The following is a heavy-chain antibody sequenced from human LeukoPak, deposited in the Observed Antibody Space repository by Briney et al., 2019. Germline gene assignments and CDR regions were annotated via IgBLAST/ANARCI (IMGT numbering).Heavy chain of an antibody. Sequence: PAETLSLTCAVYGGSFSGYYWSWIRQPPGKGPEWIGEINHSGSTNYNPSLKSRVTISVDTSKNQFSLKLSSVTAADTAVYYCASIGVLGFDYWGQGTLVTVSS. CDR2: INHSGST. D-gene: IGHD3-10*01. J-gene: IGHJ4*02. CDR1: GGSFSGYY. CDR3: ASIGVLGFDY. V-gene: IGHV4-34*01.